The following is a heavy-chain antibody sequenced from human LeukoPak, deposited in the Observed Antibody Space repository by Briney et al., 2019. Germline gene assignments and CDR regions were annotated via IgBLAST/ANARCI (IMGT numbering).Heavy chain of an antibody. D-gene: IGHD5-12*01. CDR2: IYTSGST. CDR3: ARALYSGYDY. V-gene: IGHV4-61*02. J-gene: IGHJ4*02. CDR1: GGSISSGSYY. Sequence: SQTLSLTCTVSGGSISSGSYYWSWIRQPAGKGLEWIGRIYTSGSTNYNPSLKSRVTISVDTSKNQFSLKLTSVTAEDTAVYYCARALYSGYDYWGQGTLVTVSS.